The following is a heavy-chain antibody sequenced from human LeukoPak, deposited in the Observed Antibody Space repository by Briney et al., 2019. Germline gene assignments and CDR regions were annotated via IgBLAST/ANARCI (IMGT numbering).Heavy chain of an antibody. CDR2: INSEGSRT. D-gene: IGHD1-26*01. V-gene: IGHV3-74*01. Sequence: GGSLRLSCAASGFTFSSHWMHWVRQAPGKGLVWVSRINSEGSRTTYADSVKGRFTISRDNAKNTLYLQMHSLRAEDTAVYYCAGLGGDYFDYWGQGTLVTVSS. J-gene: IGHJ4*02. CDR3: AGLGGDYFDY. CDR1: GFTFSSHW.